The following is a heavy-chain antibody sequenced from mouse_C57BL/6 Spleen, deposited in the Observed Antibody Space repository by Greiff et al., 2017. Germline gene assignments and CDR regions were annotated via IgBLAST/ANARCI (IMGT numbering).Heavy chain of an antibody. CDR3: ARENYYGSSYPHGYFDV. CDR1: GYTFTSYW. Sequence: QVQLQQPGAELVKPGASVKMSCKASGYTFTSYWITWVKQRPGQGLEWIGDIYPGSGSTNYNEKIKSNATLTGDTSSSTAYMQLSSLTSEDSAVYYGARENYYGSSYPHGYFDVWGKGTTLTVSS. D-gene: IGHD1-1*01. J-gene: IGHJ1*03. CDR2: IYPGSGST. V-gene: IGHV1-55*01.